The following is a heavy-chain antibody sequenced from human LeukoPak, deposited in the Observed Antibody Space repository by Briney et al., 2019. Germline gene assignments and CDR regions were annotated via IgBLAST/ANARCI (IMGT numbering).Heavy chain of an antibody. CDR2: ISDTGSST. CDR3: AKSSGSSWYSNDC. Sequence: GGSLRLSCVASGSTFSSYAMSWVRQAPGKGLEWVSTISDTGSSTYYADSVKGRFTISRDNSKNTLFLQMNSLGAEHTAIYYCAKSSGSSWYSNDCWGQGTLVTVSS. CDR1: GSTFSSYA. D-gene: IGHD6-13*01. V-gene: IGHV3-23*01. J-gene: IGHJ4*02.